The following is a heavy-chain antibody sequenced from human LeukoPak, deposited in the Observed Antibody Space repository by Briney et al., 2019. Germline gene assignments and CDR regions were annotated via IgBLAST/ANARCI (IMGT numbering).Heavy chain of an antibody. V-gene: IGHV4-59*01. J-gene: IGHJ4*02. CDR3: ARVDYDTSSYFDY. CDR1: GGSISTYY. Sequence: SETLSLTCTVSGGSISTYYWSWIRQPPGKGLEWIGYVYYSGSTNYNPSLKSRVTISVDTSKNQFSLKLSSVTAADTAVYYCARVDYDTSSYFDYWGQGTLVTVSS. D-gene: IGHD3-22*01. CDR2: VYYSGST.